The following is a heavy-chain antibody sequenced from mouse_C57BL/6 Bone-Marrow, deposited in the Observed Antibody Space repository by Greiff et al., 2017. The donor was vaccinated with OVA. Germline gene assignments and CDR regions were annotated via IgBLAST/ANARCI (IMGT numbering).Heavy chain of an antibody. CDR3: TNWRFAY. D-gene: IGHD4-1*01. Sequence: EVQLQQSGPGLVKPSQSLSLTCSVPGYSITSGYYWNWIRQFPGNKLEWMGYISYDGSNNYNPSLKNRISITRDTSKNQFFLKLNSVTTEDTATYYCTNWRFAYWGQGTLVTVSA. V-gene: IGHV3-6*01. CDR2: ISYDGSN. J-gene: IGHJ3*01. CDR1: GYSITSGYY.